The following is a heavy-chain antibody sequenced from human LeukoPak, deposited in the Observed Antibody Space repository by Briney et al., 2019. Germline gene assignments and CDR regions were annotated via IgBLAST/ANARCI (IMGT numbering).Heavy chain of an antibody. J-gene: IGHJ4*02. CDR2: INPNSGGT. CDR3: ARDHCSSTSCLVMDY. D-gene: IGHD2-2*01. Sequence: GASVKVSCKASGYTFTGYYMHWVRQAPGQGLEWMGWINPNSGGTNYAQKFQGWVTMIRDTSISTAYMELSRLRSDDTAVYYCARDHCSSTSCLVMDYWGQGTLVTVSS. CDR1: GYTFTGYY. V-gene: IGHV1-2*04.